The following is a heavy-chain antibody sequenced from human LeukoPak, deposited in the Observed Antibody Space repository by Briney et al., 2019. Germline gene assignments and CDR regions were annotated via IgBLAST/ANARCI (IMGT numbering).Heavy chain of an antibody. J-gene: IGHJ2*01. CDR1: GGSIRSYY. V-gene: IGHV4-4*07. Sequence: SETLSLTCTVSGGSIRSYYWSWIRQPAGKGLEWIGRIYHSGSTNDNPSLKSRVTMSVDTSKNQFSLRLSSVTAADTAVYYCARDSGSYGYFDLWGRGTLVTVSS. CDR2: IYHSGST. D-gene: IGHD1-26*01. CDR3: ARDSGSYGYFDL.